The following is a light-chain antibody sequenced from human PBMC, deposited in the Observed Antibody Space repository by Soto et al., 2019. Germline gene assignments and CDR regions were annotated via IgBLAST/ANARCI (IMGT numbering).Light chain of an antibody. V-gene: IGLV1-47*02. Sequence: QLVLTQPPSASGTPGQRVTISCSGSSSNIGSNYVYWYQHLPGAAPKLLIYSNTQRPSGVPDRFSGSKSGTSASLAISGLRSEDEADYYCAAWDDSLSGYVFGTGTKLTVL. CDR1: SSNIGSNY. CDR3: AAWDDSLSGYV. CDR2: SNT. J-gene: IGLJ1*01.